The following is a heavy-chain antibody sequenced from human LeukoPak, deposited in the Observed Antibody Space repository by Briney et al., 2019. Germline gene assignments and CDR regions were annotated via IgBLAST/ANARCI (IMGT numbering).Heavy chain of an antibody. J-gene: IGHJ4*02. V-gene: IGHV1-24*01. CDR1: GYALIDLS. CDR3: AAYTLVRGGPINY. CDR2: FQPGGGPKDGQT. D-gene: IGHD3-10*01. Sequence: ASVKVSCKVSGYALIDLSMQWVRQTPEKGLEWMGGFQPGGGPKDGQTIYAQTFQGRVTVTEDTSTDTAYMELSSLRSDDTGVYFCAAYTLVRGGPINYWGQGTQVTVSS.